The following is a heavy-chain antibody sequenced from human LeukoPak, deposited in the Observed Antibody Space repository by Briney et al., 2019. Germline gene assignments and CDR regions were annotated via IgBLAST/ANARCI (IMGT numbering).Heavy chain of an antibody. CDR2: INPSGGNT. CDR1: GYTFTGYY. D-gene: IGHD6-19*01. V-gene: IGHV1-46*01. Sequence: ASVKVSCKASGYTFTGYYMHWVRQAPGQGLEWMGIINPSGGNTRYAQKFQGRVTMTRDTSTSTVYMELGSLRSEDTAVYYCARYYSGWYYFDYWGQGTLVTVSS. J-gene: IGHJ4*02. CDR3: ARYYSGWYYFDY.